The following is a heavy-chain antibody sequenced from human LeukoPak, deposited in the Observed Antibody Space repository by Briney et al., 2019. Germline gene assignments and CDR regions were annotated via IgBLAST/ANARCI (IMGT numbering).Heavy chain of an antibody. CDR2: IKQDGSEK. J-gene: IGHJ4*02. V-gene: IGHV3-7*01. D-gene: IGHD1-26*01. CDR1: GFTFSSYW. CDR3: ARVGATIRIYFDY. Sequence: GGSLRLSCAASGFTFSSYWMSWVRQAPGKGLEWVANIKQDGSEKYYVDSVKGRFTISRDNAKNSLYLQMNSLRAEDTAVYYCARVGATIRIYFDYWGQGTLVTVPS.